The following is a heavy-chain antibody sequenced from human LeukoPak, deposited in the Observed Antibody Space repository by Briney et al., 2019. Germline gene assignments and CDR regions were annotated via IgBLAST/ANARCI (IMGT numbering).Heavy chain of an antibody. CDR2: ISGSGGST. CDR3: YNPPRRITMVRGVNYGMDV. D-gene: IGHD3-10*01. Sequence: PGGSLRLSCAASGFTFSSYAMSWVRQAPGKGLEWVSGISGSGGSTYYADSVKGRFTISRDNSKNTLYLQMNSLRAEDTAVYYCYNPPRRITMVRGVNYGMDVWGQGTTVTVSS. J-gene: IGHJ6*02. V-gene: IGHV3-23*01. CDR1: GFTFSSYA.